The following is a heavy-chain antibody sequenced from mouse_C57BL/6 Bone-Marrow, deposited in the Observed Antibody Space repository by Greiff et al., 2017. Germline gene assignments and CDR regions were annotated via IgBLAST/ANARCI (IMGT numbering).Heavy chain of an antibody. J-gene: IGHJ3*01. CDR2: IDPENGDT. CDR1: GFNIKDDY. V-gene: IGHV14-4*01. Sequence: EVHLVESGAELVRPGASVKLSCTASGFNIKDDYMHWVKQRPEQGLEWIGWIDPENGDTEYASKFQGKATITADTSSNTAYLQLSSLTSEDTAVYYCTPYGNSLAYWGQGTLVTVSA. CDR3: TPYGNSLAY. D-gene: IGHD2-1*01.